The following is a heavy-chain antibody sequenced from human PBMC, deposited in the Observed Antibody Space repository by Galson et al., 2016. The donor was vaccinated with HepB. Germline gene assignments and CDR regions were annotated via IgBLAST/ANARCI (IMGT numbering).Heavy chain of an antibody. CDR2: ISLSGST. Sequence: SETLSLTCGVYGGSFSDYYWSWIRQPPGKGREWIGEISLSGSTNYNPSLQSRVTISVDTYKNQFSLKLSSVTAADTAVYYCAREGRLSGPYWYFDLWGRGTLVTVSS. D-gene: IGHD5-12*01. CDR1: GGSFSDYY. V-gene: IGHV4-34*01. J-gene: IGHJ2*01. CDR3: AREGRLSGPYWYFDL.